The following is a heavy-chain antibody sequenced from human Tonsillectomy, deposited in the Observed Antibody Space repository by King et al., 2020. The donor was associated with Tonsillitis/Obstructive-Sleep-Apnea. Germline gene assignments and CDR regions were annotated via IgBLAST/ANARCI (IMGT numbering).Heavy chain of an antibody. V-gene: IGHV1-18*01. J-gene: IGHJ3*02. CDR2: ISTYNGYT. CDR1: GYTYTSYS. D-gene: IGHD3-16*02. CDR3: ATVTPAQSTYYAFDI. Sequence: VQLVQSGAEVKKPGASAKVSCKASGYTYTSYSITWVRQAPGQGLEWMGWISTYNGYTNYAQKLQGRVTMTSDTSKSIAYMELRSMKSDDTAVYYCATVTPAQSTYYAFDIWGQGTMVTVSS.